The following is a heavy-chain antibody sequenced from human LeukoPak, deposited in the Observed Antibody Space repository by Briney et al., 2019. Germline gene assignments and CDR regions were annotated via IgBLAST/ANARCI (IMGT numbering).Heavy chain of an antibody. J-gene: IGHJ4*02. CDR1: GFTFSSYN. CDR3: ARDSITMIGEDY. V-gene: IGHV3-48*01. Sequence: GGSLRLSCAASGFTFSSYNMNWVRQAPGKGLEWVSYISDSSTTIYYADSVKGRFTISRDNAKNSLYLQMNSLRAEDTAVYYCARDSITMIGEDYWSQGTLVTVSS. D-gene: IGHD3-22*01. CDR2: ISDSSTTI.